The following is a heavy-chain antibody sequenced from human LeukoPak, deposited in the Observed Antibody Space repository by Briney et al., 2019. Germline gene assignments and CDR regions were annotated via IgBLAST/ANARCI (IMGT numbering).Heavy chain of an antibody. CDR3: ASLDYGDWSFDY. Sequence: SETLSLTCTVSGGSISSYYWSWIRQPPGKGLEWIGYIYYSGSTNYNPSLKSRVTISVDTSKNQFSLKLSSVTAADTAVYYCASLDYGDWSFDYWGQGTLVTVSS. CDR1: GGSISSYY. J-gene: IGHJ4*02. CDR2: IYYSGST. V-gene: IGHV4-59*08. D-gene: IGHD4-17*01.